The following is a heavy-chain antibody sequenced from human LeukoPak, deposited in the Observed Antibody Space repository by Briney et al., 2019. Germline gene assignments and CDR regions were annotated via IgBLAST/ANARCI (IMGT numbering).Heavy chain of an antibody. CDR3: AKLKEIATIFDAFDI. CDR1: GFTFSSYG. CDR2: ISYDGSNK. J-gene: IGHJ3*02. Sequence: GGSLRLSCAASGFTFSSYGMHWVRQAPGKGLEWVAVISYDGSNKYYADSVKGRFTISRDNSKNTLYLQMNSLRAEDTAVYYCAKLKEIATIFDAFDIWGQGTMVTVSS. V-gene: IGHV3-30*18. D-gene: IGHD5-24*01.